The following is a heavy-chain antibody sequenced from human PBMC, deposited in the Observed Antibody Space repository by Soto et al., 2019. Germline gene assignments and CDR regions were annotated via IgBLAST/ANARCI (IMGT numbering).Heavy chain of an antibody. CDR1: GGTFSSYA. J-gene: IGHJ6*02. D-gene: IGHD5-12*01. V-gene: IGHV1-69*13. CDR3: ARGVRATLYYYYYGMDV. CDR2: IIPIFGTA. Sequence: SVKVSCKASGGTFSSYAISWVRQAPGQGLEWMGGIIPIFGTANYAQKFQGRVTITADESTSTAYMELSSLRSEDTAVYYCARGVRATLYYYYYGMDVWGQGTTVTVSS.